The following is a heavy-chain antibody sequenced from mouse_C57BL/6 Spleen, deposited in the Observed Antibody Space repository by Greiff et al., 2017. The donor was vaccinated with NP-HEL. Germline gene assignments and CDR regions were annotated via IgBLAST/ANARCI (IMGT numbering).Heavy chain of an antibody. V-gene: IGHV1-19*01. Sequence: EVQLQQSGPVLVKPGASVKMSCKASGYTFTDYYMNWVKQSHGKSLEWIGVINPYNGGTSYNQKFKGKATLTVDKSSSTAYMELNSLTSEDSAVYYCARPGGSSYFDYWGQGTTLTVSS. CDR2: INPYNGGT. CDR1: GYTFTDYY. D-gene: IGHD1-1*01. J-gene: IGHJ2*01. CDR3: ARPGGSSYFDY.